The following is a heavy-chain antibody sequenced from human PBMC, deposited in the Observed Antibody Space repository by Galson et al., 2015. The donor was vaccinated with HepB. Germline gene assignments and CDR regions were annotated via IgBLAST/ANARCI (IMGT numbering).Heavy chain of an antibody. CDR3: AKDGAYGDYANDAFDI. J-gene: IGHJ3*02. Sequence: SLRLSCAASGFTFSSYAMSWVRQAPGKGLEWVSAISGSGGSTYYADSVKGRFTISRDNSKNTLYLQMNSLRAEDTAVYYCAKDGAYGDYANDAFDIWGQGTMVTVSS. D-gene: IGHD4-17*01. CDR1: GFTFSSYA. V-gene: IGHV3-23*01. CDR2: ISGSGGST.